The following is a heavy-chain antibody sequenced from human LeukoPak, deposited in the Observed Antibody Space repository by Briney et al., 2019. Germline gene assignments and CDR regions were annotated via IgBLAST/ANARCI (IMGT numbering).Heavy chain of an antibody. CDR3: ARRLGTYLFDY. J-gene: IGHJ4*02. Sequence: SETLSLTCAVSGYSIKNGYYWAWIRQPPGKGLEWIGSIHHSGTTHYNPSVKSRVTISVDTSKNQFSLKLTSVTAADTAVYYCARRLGTYLFDYWGQGTLVTVSS. CDR2: IHHSGTT. D-gene: IGHD3-16*01. CDR1: GYSIKNGYY. V-gene: IGHV4-38-2*01.